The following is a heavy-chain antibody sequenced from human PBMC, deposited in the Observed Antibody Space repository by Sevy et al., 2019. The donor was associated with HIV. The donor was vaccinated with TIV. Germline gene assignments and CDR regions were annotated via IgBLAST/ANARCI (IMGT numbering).Heavy chain of an antibody. Sequence: GGSLRLSCAASGFTFSSYGMHWVRQAPGKGLEWVAFIRYDGSNKYYADSVKGRFTISRDNSKNTLYLKMNSLRAEDTAVYYCAKAPPGGTTYYYYFDMDVWGKGTTVTVSS. D-gene: IGHD2-15*01. CDR2: IRYDGSNK. CDR1: GFTFSSYG. CDR3: AKAPPGGTTYYYYFDMDV. J-gene: IGHJ6*03. V-gene: IGHV3-30*02.